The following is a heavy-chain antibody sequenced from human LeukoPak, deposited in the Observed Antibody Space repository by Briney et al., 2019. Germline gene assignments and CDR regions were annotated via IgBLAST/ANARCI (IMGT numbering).Heavy chain of an antibody. Sequence: SETLSLTCNVSGYSISSGYYWGWIRQPPGKGLEWIANIYHSGLIYYNPSLKSRITISMDTSKNQFSLKLSSVTAADTAVYYCAREALYYAKGYYYYMDVWGKGTTVTISS. CDR2: IYHSGLI. V-gene: IGHV4-38-2*02. D-gene: IGHD2-8*01. CDR1: GYSISSGYY. J-gene: IGHJ6*03. CDR3: AREALYYAKGYYYYMDV.